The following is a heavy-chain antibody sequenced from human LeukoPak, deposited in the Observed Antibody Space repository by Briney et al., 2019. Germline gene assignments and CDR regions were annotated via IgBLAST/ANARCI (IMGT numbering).Heavy chain of an antibody. Sequence: GGSLRLSCAASGFTFTNYNMNWVRQAPGKGLEWISYISGGSGTIYYADSVKGRFTISRDNSKNTLYLQMNSLRAEDTAVYYCAKGSSWFQYNWFDPWGQGTLVTVSS. J-gene: IGHJ5*02. D-gene: IGHD6-13*01. CDR1: GFTFTNYN. V-gene: IGHV3-23*01. CDR3: AKGSSWFQYNWFDP. CDR2: ISGGSGTI.